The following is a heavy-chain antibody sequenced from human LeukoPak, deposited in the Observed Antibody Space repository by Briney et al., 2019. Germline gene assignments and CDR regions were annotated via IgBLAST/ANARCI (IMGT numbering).Heavy chain of an antibody. Sequence: GGSLRLSCAASGFTFSSYDMHWVRQATGKGLEWVSSIGTAGDTYYAGSMKGRLTISRENAKNSLYLQMNSLRAGDTAVYYCVREIRGHDGFDIWGQGTMVTVSS. CDR2: IGTAGDT. D-gene: IGHD3-3*02. CDR1: GFTFSSYD. J-gene: IGHJ3*02. V-gene: IGHV3-13*01. CDR3: VREIRGHDGFDI.